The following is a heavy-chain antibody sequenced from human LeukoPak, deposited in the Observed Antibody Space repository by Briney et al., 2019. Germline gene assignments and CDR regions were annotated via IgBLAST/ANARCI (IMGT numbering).Heavy chain of an antibody. D-gene: IGHD3-10*01. CDR3: ARGPHYYGSGIRVYGTSSPAKYFQH. J-gene: IGHJ1*01. CDR2: INHSGST. Sequence: SETLSLTCAVYGGSFSGYYWSWIRQPPGKGLEGIGEINHSGSTNYNPSLKSRVTISVDTSKNQFSLKLSSVTAADTAVYYCARGPHYYGSGIRVYGTSSPAKYFQHWGQGTLVTVSS. V-gene: IGHV4-34*01. CDR1: GGSFSGYY.